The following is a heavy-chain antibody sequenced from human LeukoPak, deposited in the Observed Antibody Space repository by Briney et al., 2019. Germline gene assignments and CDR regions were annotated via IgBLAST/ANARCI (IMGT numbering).Heavy chain of an antibody. CDR3: VRDRDCITTGCFDPQFFQS. D-gene: IGHD2-2*01. CDR1: GFTLSSYW. V-gene: IGHV3-7*01. Sequence: GGSLRLSCAASGFTLSSYWMSWVRQAPGKGLEWVANMKQDGSEKYYVDSVRGRFTISRDNAKNSLNLQMNSLGVEDTAMYYCVRDRDCITTGCFDPQFFQSWGQGTLVTVSS. J-gene: IGHJ1*01. CDR2: MKQDGSEK.